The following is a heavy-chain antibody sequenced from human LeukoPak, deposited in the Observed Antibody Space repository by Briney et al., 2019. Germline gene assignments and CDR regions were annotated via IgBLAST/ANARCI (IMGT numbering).Heavy chain of an antibody. D-gene: IGHD3-10*01. CDR2: INHSGTT. V-gene: IGHV4-34*01. CDR1: DESLSAHY. J-gene: IGHJ3*02. Sequence: SGTLSLTCTVCDESLSAHYWGWIRQSPGKGLEWIGEINHSGTTNYNPSLKSRVTISVDTSKNQFSLKLSSVTAADTAVYYCARAILWFGEVDAFDIWGQGTMVTVSS. CDR3: ARAILWFGEVDAFDI.